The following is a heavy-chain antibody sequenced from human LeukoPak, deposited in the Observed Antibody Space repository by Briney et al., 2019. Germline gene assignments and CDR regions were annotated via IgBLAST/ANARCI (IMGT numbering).Heavy chain of an antibody. CDR2: ISGSGGST. V-gene: IGHV3-23*01. CDR1: GFIFGDHA. Sequence: GGSLRLSCEGSGFIFGDHALSWVRQAPGKGLEWVSAISGSGGSTYYADSVKGRFTISRDNSKNTLYLQMNSLRAEDTAVYYCAKDRYYYDSTGYYYGMDVWGQGTTVTVSS. D-gene: IGHD3-22*01. J-gene: IGHJ6*02. CDR3: AKDRYYYDSTGYYYGMDV.